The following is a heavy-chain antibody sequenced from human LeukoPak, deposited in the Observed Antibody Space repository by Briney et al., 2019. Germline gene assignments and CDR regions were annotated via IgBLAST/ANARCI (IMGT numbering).Heavy chain of an antibody. V-gene: IGHV3-7*01. CDR1: GFTFSTYW. D-gene: IGHD6-13*01. J-gene: IGHJ6*02. Sequence: GGSLRLSYAASGFTFSTYWMSWVRQAPGKGLEWVANIKQDGSEKYYVDSVKGRFTISRDNAKNSLYLQMNSLRAEDAAVYFCVRDGYSSTFYYYYYGMDVWGQGTTVTVSS. CDR2: IKQDGSEK. CDR3: VRDGYSSTFYYYYYGMDV.